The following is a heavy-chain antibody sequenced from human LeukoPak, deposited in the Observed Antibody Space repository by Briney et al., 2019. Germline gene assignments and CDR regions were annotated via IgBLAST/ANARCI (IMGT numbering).Heavy chain of an antibody. D-gene: IGHD6-13*01. CDR1: GYTFTSYA. J-gene: IGHJ3*02. CDR2: INTNTGNP. CDR3: ARDGGLGIAAAGPADDAFDI. Sequence: ASVKVSCKASGYTFTSYAMNWVRQAPGQGLEWMGWINTNTGNPTYAQGFTGRFVFSLDTSVSTAYLQISGLKAEDTAVYYCARDGGLGIAAAGPADDAFDIWGQGTMVTVSS. V-gene: IGHV7-4-1*02.